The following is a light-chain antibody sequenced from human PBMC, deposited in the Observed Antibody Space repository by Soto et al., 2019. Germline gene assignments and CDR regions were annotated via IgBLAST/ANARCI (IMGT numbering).Light chain of an antibody. J-gene: IGKJ1*01. V-gene: IGKV1-27*01. CDR3: QRYNSAPRT. CDR1: QGIANY. Sequence: DIQMTQSPSSLSASVGDRVTITCRSSQGIANYLAWYQQKPGKVPSLLISAASTLQSGVPSRFSGSGYGTDFTLTINSLQPEDVETYYCQRYNSAPRTFGQGTTVDTK. CDR2: AAS.